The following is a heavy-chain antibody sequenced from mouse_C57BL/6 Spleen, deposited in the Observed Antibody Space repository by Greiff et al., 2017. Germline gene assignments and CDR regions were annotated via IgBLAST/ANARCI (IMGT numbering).Heavy chain of an antibody. Sequence: EVKLMESGGGLVQPGGSLSLSCAASGFTFTDYYMSWVRQPPGKALEWLGFIRNKANGYTTEYSASVKGRFTISRDNSQSILYLQMNALRAEDSATYYCARYYGSSYSWFAYWGQGTLVTVSA. D-gene: IGHD1-1*01. CDR2: IRNKANGYTT. CDR3: ARYYGSSYSWFAY. J-gene: IGHJ3*01. CDR1: GFTFTDYY. V-gene: IGHV7-3*01.